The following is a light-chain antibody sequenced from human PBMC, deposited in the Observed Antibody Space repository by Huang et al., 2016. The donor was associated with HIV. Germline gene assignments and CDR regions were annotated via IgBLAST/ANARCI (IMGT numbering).Light chain of an antibody. CDR2: GLS. J-gene: IGKJ1*01. V-gene: IGKV3-15*01. Sequence: IVMTQAPATLSVSPGERGTLSCRASQSLSSQLAWYQQKRGQAPRLLIYGLSTRATDIPARFSGSGSGTDFNLTINSLQSEDFATYYCQQYNDWPLTFGQGTEVEIK. CDR3: QQYNDWPLT. CDR1: QSLSSQ.